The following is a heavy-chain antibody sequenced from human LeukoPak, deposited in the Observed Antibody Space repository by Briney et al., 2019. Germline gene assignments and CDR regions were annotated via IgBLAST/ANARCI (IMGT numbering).Heavy chain of an antibody. CDR1: GFTFSIYS. CDR2: ITSTSNGI. D-gene: IGHD2-2*01. V-gene: IGHV3-21*01. Sequence: PGGSLRLSCAASGFTFSIYSMNWVRQAPGKGLGWVSSITSTSNGIYYAGSVKGRFTVSRDNAKHSLYLQMNSLRAEDTAVYYCASLSSPGCSSTSCLYGDAFVIWGEGTMVTV. CDR3: ASLSSPGCSSTSCLYGDAFVI. J-gene: IGHJ3*02.